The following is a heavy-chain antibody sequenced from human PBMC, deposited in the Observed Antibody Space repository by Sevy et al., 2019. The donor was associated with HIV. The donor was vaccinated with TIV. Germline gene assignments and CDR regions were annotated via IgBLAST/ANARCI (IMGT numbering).Heavy chain of an antibody. CDR1: GGFISSHY. D-gene: IGHD3-22*01. J-gene: IGHJ5*02. V-gene: IGHV4-59*11. Sequence: SETLSLTCTVSGGFISSHYWSWIRQSPGKGPEWIGNGHYSGITNYNPSLKSRVTISVDTSKNQFSLRLSSVTAADTAVYYCARGYDFANSGSEWGLDPWGQGTQVTVSS. CDR2: GHYSGIT. CDR3: ARGYDFANSGSEWGLDP.